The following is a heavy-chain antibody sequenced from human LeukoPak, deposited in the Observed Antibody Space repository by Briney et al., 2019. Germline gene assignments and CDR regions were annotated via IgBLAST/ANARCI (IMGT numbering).Heavy chain of an antibody. CDR2: ISYDGSNK. V-gene: IGHV3-30*03. CDR3: APENLDY. CDR1: GFTVSSNY. J-gene: IGHJ4*02. Sequence: GGSLRLSCAASGFTVSSNYISWVRQAPGKGLEWVAVISYDGSNKYYADSVKGRFTISRDNSKNTLYLQMNSLRPEGTAVYYCAPENLDYWGQGTLVTVSS.